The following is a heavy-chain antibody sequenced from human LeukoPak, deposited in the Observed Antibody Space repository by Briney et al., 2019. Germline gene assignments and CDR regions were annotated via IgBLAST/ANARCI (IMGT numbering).Heavy chain of an antibody. CDR1: GLTASHNVNNA. CDR3: AKAPVWNYYYGFDV. D-gene: IGHD2-21*01. J-gene: IGHJ6*02. CDR2: ITTSGST. Sequence: GGSLRLSCAASGLTASHNVNNAMSWVRHAPGKGLEWVSGITTSGSTYYADSVKGRFTISRENSNNTLYLHMDSLRAEDTAVYYCAKAPVWNYYYGFDVWGQGTTVTVSS. V-gene: IGHV3-23*01.